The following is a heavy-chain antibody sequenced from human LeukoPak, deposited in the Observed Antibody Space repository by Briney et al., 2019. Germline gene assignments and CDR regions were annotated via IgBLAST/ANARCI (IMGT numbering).Heavy chain of an antibody. J-gene: IGHJ6*04. CDR2: IIPIFGTA. Sequence: SVEVSCKASGGTFSSYAISWVRQAPGQGLEWMGGIIPIFGTANYAQKFQGRVTITADESTSTAYMELSSLRSEDTAVYYCARVEGNVLRYFDSPPYYYGMDVWGKGTTVTVSS. D-gene: IGHD3-9*01. CDR1: GGTFSSYA. CDR3: ARVEGNVLRYFDSPPYYYGMDV. V-gene: IGHV1-69*01.